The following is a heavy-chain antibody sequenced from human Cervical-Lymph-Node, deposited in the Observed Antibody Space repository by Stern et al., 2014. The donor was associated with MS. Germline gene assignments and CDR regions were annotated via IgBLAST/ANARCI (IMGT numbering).Heavy chain of an antibody. V-gene: IGHV4-30-2*01. CDR3: ARSSTVTPNAFDI. J-gene: IGHJ3*02. CDR1: GGSISSGGYS. CDR2: IYHSGST. Sequence: QLQLQESGSGLVKPSQTPSLTCAVSGGSISSGGYSWSWIRQPPGKGLEGIGYIYHSGSTYYNPSLKSRVTISVDRSKNQFSRKLSSVTAADTAVYYCARSSTVTPNAFDIWGQGTMVTVSS. D-gene: IGHD4-17*01.